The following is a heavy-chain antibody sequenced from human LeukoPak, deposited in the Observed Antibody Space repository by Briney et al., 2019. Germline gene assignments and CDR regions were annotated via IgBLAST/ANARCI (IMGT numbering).Heavy chain of an antibody. CDR1: GFIFSSYA. Sequence: GGSLRLSCAASGFIFSSYAMNWVRQAPGKGLEWVSSVSGSSSHIYYADSVKGRFTISRDNAKNSLYLQMNSLRAEDTAVYYCARRYPPFDYWGQGTLVTVSS. D-gene: IGHD1-14*01. V-gene: IGHV3-21*01. J-gene: IGHJ4*02. CDR3: ARRYPPFDY. CDR2: VSGSSSHI.